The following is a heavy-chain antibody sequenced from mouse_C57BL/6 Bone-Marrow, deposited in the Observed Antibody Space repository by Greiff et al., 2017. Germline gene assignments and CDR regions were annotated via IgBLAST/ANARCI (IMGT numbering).Heavy chain of an antibody. CDR2: IWSGGST. V-gene: IGHV2-2*01. CDR1: GFSLTSYG. CDR3: AREDGNYDWYFDV. J-gene: IGHJ1*03. D-gene: IGHD2-1*01. Sequence: QVQLQQSGPGLVQPSQSLSITCTVSGFSLTSYGVHWVRQSPGKGLEWLGVIWSGGSTDYTAAFISRLSISKDNSKSQVFFKMNSLQADDTAIYYCAREDGNYDWYFDVWGTGTTVTVSS.